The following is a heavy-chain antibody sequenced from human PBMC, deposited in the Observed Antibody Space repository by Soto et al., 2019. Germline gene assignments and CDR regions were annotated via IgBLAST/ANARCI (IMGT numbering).Heavy chain of an antibody. D-gene: IGHD1-1*01. V-gene: IGHV6-1*01. CDR2: TYYRSKWYF. CDR3: ARGSWDDVSGHYYMDV. Sequence: SQTLSLTCAISGDSVSSNSAGWNWIRQTPSRGLEWLGRTYYRSKWYFNYAVSVESRITINPDTSKNQFSLQLSSVTPDDTAVYDCARGSWDDVSGHYYMDVWGKGTTVTV. CDR1: GDSVSSNSAG. J-gene: IGHJ6*03.